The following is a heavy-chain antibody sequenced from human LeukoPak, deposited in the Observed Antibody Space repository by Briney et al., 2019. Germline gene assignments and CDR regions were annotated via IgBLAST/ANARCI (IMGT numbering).Heavy chain of an antibody. Sequence: KPSETLSLTCTVSGGSISSYYWSWIRQPPGKGLEWIGTMYHRGSTYYNPSLKSRVTMSGDTSKNHFSLKLSSVIAADAAVYYCARHRGDNSNPRYYFYYMDVWGKGTTVTVSS. J-gene: IGHJ6*03. CDR1: GGSISSYY. CDR2: MYHRGST. V-gene: IGHV4-59*04. D-gene: IGHD4-11*01. CDR3: ARHRGDNSNPRYYFYYMDV.